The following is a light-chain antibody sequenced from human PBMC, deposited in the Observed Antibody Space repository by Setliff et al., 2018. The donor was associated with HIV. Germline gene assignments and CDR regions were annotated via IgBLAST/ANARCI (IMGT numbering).Light chain of an antibody. CDR1: SSDVGGCDY. CDR2: DVT. J-gene: IGLJ1*01. V-gene: IGLV2-14*03. Sequence: QSALAQPASVSGSPGQSITTACTGSSSDVGGCDYVSWYRQYPDKAPHLIIFDVTNRPSGVSNRFSGSKSGNTASLTISGLQAEDEAHFFCSSYGSGDALLFGTGTKVTV. CDR3: SSYGSGDALL.